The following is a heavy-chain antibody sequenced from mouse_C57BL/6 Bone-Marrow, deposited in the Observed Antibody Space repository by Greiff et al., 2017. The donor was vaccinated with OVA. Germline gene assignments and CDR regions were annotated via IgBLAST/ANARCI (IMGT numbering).Heavy chain of an antibody. CDR1: GFTFSDYY. J-gene: IGHJ4*01. CDR2: ISNGGGST. CDR3: ARPYYYGSRYYYAMDY. D-gene: IGHD1-1*01. V-gene: IGHV5-12*01. Sequence: EVQLKESGGGLVQPGGSLKLSCAASGFTFSDYYMYWVRQTPEKRLEWVAYISNGGGSTYYPDTVKGRFTISRDNAKNTLYLQMSRLKSEDTAMYYCARPYYYGSRYYYAMDYWGQGTSVTVSS.